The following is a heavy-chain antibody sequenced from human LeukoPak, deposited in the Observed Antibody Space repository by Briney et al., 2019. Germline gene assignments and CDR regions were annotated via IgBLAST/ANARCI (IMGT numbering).Heavy chain of an antibody. CDR2: FDPEDSET. V-gene: IGHV1-24*01. Sequence: ASVKVSCKVSGYTLTELSMHWVRQAPGKGLEWMGGFDPEDSETIYAQKFQGRVTMTEDTSTDTAYMELSSLRSEDTAVYYCATDGAEDTAMVDWGQGTLVTVSS. J-gene: IGHJ4*02. CDR1: GYTLTELS. CDR3: ATDGAEDTAMVD. D-gene: IGHD5-18*01.